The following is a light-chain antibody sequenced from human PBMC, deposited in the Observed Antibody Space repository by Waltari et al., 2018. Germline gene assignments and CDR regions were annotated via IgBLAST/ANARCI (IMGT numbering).Light chain of an antibody. J-gene: IGKJ2*01. Sequence: IVMTQSPDSLAVSLGERATINCKSSQTLLYTSNNRNSLAWFQQKPGQPPKLLIYWASTRESGVPDRFSGSGSGTDFSLTISSLQAADVAVYYCQQYYDTPYTFGQGTKLQIK. CDR1: QTLLYTSNNRNS. V-gene: IGKV4-1*01. CDR2: WAS. CDR3: QQYYDTPYT.